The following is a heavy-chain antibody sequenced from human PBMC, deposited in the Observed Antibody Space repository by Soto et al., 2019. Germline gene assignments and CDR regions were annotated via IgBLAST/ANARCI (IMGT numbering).Heavy chain of an antibody. CDR2: IYPGDSDT. Sequence: GESLKISCKGSGYSFTSYWIGWVRQMPGKGLGWMGFIYPGDSDTRYSPSFQGQVTISADKSISTAYLQWSSLKASDTAVYYCGAGGISPGNYNFYSLDVWGQGTTVTVPS. V-gene: IGHV5-51*01. CDR1: GYSFTSYW. J-gene: IGHJ6*02. CDR3: GAGGISPGNYNFYSLDV. D-gene: IGHD4-4*01.